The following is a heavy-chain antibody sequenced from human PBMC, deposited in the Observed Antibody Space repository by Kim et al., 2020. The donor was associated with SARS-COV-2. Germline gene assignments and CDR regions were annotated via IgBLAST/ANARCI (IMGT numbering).Heavy chain of an antibody. D-gene: IGHD3-22*01. CDR2: IYPGDSDT. Sequence: GESLQISCKGSGYSFTSYWIGWVRQMPGKGLEWMGIIYPGDSDTRYSPSFQGQVTISADKSISTAYLQWSSPKASDTAMYYCARGSGKIVVVITSFDYWGQGTLVTVSS. CDR1: GYSFTSYW. CDR3: ARGSGKIVVVITSFDY. J-gene: IGHJ4*02. V-gene: IGHV5-51*01.